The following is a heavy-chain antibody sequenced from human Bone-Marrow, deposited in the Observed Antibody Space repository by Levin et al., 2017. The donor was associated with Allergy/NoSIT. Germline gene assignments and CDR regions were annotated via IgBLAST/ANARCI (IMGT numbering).Heavy chain of an antibody. V-gene: IGHV5-10-1*01. D-gene: IGHD4-17*01. J-gene: IGHJ3*01. CDR2: IDPSDSYT. CDR1: GYKFVSHW. Sequence: KVSCQTSGYKFVSHWLAWVRQMPGKGLEWIGRIDPSDSYTNYNPSFQGHVTISADKSIATAYLQWSRLKASDTAVYYCARVLWTPVTTTRLAAFDVWGQGTLVTVTS. CDR3: ARVLWTPVTTTRLAAFDV.